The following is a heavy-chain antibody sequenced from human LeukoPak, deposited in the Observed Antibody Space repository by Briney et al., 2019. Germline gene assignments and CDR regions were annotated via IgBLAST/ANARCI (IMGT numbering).Heavy chain of an antibody. CDR3: AKDRAINWNDVEYFDL. J-gene: IGHJ2*01. D-gene: IGHD1-1*01. V-gene: IGHV3-48*01. Sequence: PGGSLRLSCAASGFTFSSYSMNWVRQAPGKGLEWVSYISSSSSTIYYADSVKGRFTISRDNSKNTLYLQMNSLRAEDTAVYYCAKDRAINWNDVEYFDLWGRGTLVTVSS. CDR2: ISSSSSTI. CDR1: GFTFSSYS.